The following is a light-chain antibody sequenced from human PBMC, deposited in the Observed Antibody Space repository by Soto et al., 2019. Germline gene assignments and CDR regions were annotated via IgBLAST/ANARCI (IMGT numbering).Light chain of an antibody. J-gene: IGLJ1*01. Sequence: QSVLTQPPSASGSPGQSVTISCTGTSSDVGGYKYVSWYQQHPGKAPKLMIFEVNKRPSGVPDRFSGSKSGNTASLTLSGLQAEDEADYYCSSYAGINNLGVFGTGTKLTVL. V-gene: IGLV2-8*01. CDR2: EVN. CDR3: SSYAGINNLGV. CDR1: SSDVGGYKY.